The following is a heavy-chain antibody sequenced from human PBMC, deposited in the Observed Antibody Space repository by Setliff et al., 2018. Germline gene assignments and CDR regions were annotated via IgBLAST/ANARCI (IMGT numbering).Heavy chain of an antibody. J-gene: IGHJ4*02. CDR1: GFNFNLYN. Sequence: GGSLRLSCAASGFNFNLYNMNWVRQAPGKGLEWVSYISSSGSTIYYADSVKGRFTISRDNAKNSLYLQMNSLRAEDTAVYYCARGNSGGDYWGQGTLVTVSS. CDR3: ARGNSGGDY. CDR2: ISSSGSTI. D-gene: IGHD6-25*01. V-gene: IGHV3-48*03.